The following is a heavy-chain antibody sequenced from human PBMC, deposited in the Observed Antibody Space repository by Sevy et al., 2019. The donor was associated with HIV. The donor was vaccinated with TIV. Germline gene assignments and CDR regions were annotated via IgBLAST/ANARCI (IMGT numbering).Heavy chain of an antibody. CDR3: AKAPALRLHDYGDYLTGFDY. CDR1: GFTFSSYA. V-gene: IGHV3-23*01. CDR2: ISGSGGST. Sequence: GGSLRLSCAASGFTFSSYAMSWVRQAPGKGLEWVSAISGSGGSTYYADSVKGRFTISRDNSKNTLYLKMNSLRAEEXXVYYCAKAPALRLHDYGDYLTGFDYWGQGTLVTVSS. D-gene: IGHD4-17*01. J-gene: IGHJ4*02.